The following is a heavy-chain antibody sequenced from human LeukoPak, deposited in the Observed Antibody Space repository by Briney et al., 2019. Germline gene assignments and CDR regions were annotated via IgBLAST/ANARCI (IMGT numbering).Heavy chain of an antibody. CDR2: ISHSGGT. CDR1: GGSFSGYF. V-gene: IGHV4-34*01. Sequence: SETLSLTCAVYGGSFSGYFWSWIRQPPGKGLEWIGEISHSGGTNYNPSLKSRVTISVDTSKNQFSLTLSSVTAADTAVYYCARGVYYDYVWGSYRYTKSVRFDYWGQGTLVTVSS. CDR3: ARGVYYDYVWGSYRYTKSVRFDY. D-gene: IGHD3-16*02. J-gene: IGHJ4*02.